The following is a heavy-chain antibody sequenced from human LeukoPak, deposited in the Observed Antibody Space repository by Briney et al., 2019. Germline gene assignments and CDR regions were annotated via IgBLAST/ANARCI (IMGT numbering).Heavy chain of an antibody. CDR1: GYTLTELS. CDR2: INPNSGGT. V-gene: IGHV1-2*02. CDR3: AREDCSSTSCYGSGSYGN. D-gene: IGHD2-2*01. J-gene: IGHJ4*02. Sequence: GASVKVSCKVSGYTLTELSMHWVRQAPGQGLEWMGWINPNSGGTNYAQKFQGRVTMTRDTSISTAYMELSRLRSDDTAVYYCAREDCSSTSCYGSGSYGNWGQGTLVTVSS.